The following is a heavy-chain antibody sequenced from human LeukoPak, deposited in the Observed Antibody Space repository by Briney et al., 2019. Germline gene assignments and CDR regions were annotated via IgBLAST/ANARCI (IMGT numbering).Heavy chain of an antibody. CDR3: SRDLGISGWYAPPLGYFDY. V-gene: IGHV1-2*02. J-gene: IGHJ4*02. Sequence: ASVKVSCKASGYTFTGYYMHWVRQAPGQGLEWMGWINPKSGGTNYAQKFQGRVTMTRDTSISTTYMELSRLRSDDTAVYYCSRDLGISGWYAPPLGYFDYWGQGTLVTVSS. CDR2: INPKSGGT. D-gene: IGHD6-19*01. CDR1: GYTFTGYY.